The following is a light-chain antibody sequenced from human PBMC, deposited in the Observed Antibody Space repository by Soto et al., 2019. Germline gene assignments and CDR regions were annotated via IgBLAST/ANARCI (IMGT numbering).Light chain of an antibody. Sequence: EIVLTQSPVTLSLSPGERATLSCRTSQSVSRYLAWYQQKPGQPPRLLIYDASKRATGVPARFSGSGSGTDFTLTISSLEPEEFAVYYCQQRRDWPLTFGGGTDVEI. V-gene: IGKV3-11*01. CDR1: QSVSRY. J-gene: IGKJ4*01. CDR2: DAS. CDR3: QQRRDWPLT.